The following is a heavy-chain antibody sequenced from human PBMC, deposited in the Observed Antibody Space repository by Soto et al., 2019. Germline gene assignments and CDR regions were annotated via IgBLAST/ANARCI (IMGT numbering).Heavy chain of an antibody. Sequence: EVQLLDSGGGLVQPGGSLRLSCATSGFTFINYAMSWVRQAPGKGLEWVLKISGNGRGTYYADSVKGRFTSFRDKSKNTLYVQMNSLRAEDTAVYYCAKPSGLATPGSAFDYWGQGTLVTVSS. CDR1: GFTFINYA. CDR3: AKPSGLATPGSAFDY. J-gene: IGHJ4*02. D-gene: IGHD6-13*01. CDR2: ISGNGRGT. V-gene: IGHV3-23*01.